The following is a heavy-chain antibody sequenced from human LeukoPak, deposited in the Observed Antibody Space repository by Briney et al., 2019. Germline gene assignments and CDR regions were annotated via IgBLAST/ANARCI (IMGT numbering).Heavy chain of an antibody. D-gene: IGHD3-10*01. V-gene: IGHV3-23*01. CDR2: ISGSGGST. Sequence: GGSLRLSCAASGFTFSSYAMSWVRQAPGKGLEWVSAISGSGGSTYYADSVKGRFTISRDNSKNTLHLQMNSLRAEDTAVYYCAKDHYGPYYFDYWGQGTLVTVSS. CDR3: AKDHYGPYYFDY. J-gene: IGHJ4*02. CDR1: GFTFSSYA.